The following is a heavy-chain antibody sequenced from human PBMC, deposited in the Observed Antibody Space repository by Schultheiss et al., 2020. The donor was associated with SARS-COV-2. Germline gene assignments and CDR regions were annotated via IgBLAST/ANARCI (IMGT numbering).Heavy chain of an antibody. V-gene: IGHV4-31*11. J-gene: IGHJ1*01. D-gene: IGHD2-15*01. CDR1: GGSISSGGYY. CDR2: IYYSGST. CDR3: ARGSNAGYCSGGSCYSGEYFQH. Sequence: SETLSLTCAVYGGSISSGGYYWSWIRQHPGKGLEWIGYIYYSGSTYYNPSLKSRVTISVDTSKNQFSLKLSSVTAADTAVYYCARGSNAGYCSGGSCYSGEYFQHWGQGTLVTVSS.